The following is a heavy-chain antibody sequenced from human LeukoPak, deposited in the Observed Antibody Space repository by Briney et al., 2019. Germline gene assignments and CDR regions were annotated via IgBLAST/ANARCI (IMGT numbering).Heavy chain of an antibody. D-gene: IGHD3-22*01. CDR1: GFTFSSYW. Sequence: GGSLRLSCAASGFTFSSYWMHWVRQVPGKGLVWVSRINSDGSSTSYADSVKGRFTISRDNAKNTLYLQMNSLRAEDTAVYYCARPYGPYDSSGLLDYWGQGTLVTVSS. V-gene: IGHV3-74*01. CDR2: INSDGSST. J-gene: IGHJ4*02. CDR3: ARPYGPYDSSGLLDY.